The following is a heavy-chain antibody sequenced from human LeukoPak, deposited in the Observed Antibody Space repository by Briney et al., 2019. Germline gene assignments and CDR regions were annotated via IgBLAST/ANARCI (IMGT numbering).Heavy chain of an antibody. V-gene: IGHV1-46*01. Sequence: GASVKVSCKASGYTFTSYYIHWVRQAPGQGLEWMGIINPSGGFTNYAQKFQGRVTLTRDTSTSTVYMDPTSLKSEDTAVYYCARDSGHWFDPWGQGTLVTVSS. CDR1: GYTFTSYY. J-gene: IGHJ5*02. CDR3: ARDSGHWFDP. CDR2: INPSGGFT. D-gene: IGHD3-10*01.